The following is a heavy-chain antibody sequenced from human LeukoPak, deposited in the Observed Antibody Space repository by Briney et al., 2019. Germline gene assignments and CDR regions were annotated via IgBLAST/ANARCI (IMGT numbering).Heavy chain of an antibody. Sequence: SGGSLRLSCAASGFTFSSYGMNWVRQAPGKGLEWVAVIWYDGSNKYYADSVKGRFTISRDNSKNTLYLQMNSLRAEDTAVYYCAKVSEEGNLFDPWGQGTLVTVSS. CDR2: IWYDGSNK. CDR3: AKVSEEGNLFDP. CDR1: GFTFSSYG. J-gene: IGHJ5*02. V-gene: IGHV3-33*06. D-gene: IGHD3-10*01.